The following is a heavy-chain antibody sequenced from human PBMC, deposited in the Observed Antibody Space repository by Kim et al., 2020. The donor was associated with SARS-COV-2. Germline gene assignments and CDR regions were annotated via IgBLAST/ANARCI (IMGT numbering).Heavy chain of an antibody. CDR2: ISSSSSYT. D-gene: IGHD6-13*01. Sequence: GGSLRLSCAASGFTFSDYYMSWIRQAPGKGLEWVSYISSSSSYTNYADSVKGRFTISRDNAKNSLYLQMNSLRAEDTAVYYCARGLSGSSWYFDYWGQGTLVTVSS. CDR1: GFTFSDYY. CDR3: ARGLSGSSWYFDY. J-gene: IGHJ4*02. V-gene: IGHV3-11*06.